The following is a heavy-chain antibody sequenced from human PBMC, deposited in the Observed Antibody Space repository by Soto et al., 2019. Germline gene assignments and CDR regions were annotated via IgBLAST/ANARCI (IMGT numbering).Heavy chain of an antibody. Sequence: SGGTLRLSCAASGFTFNIYGMHWVRQAPAKVLEWVALISYHGSNQYYADSVKGRFTISRDNSKNTLFLQMNSMRAADTAVYYCAKDQASGQGYFHSWGQGTLVTVSS. CDR3: AKDQASGQGYFHS. V-gene: IGHV3-30*18. J-gene: IGHJ4*02. CDR2: ISYHGSNQ. CDR1: GFTFNIYG.